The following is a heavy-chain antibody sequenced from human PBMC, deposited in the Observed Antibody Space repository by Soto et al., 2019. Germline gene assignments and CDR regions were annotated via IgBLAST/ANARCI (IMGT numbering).Heavy chain of an antibody. Sequence: QVQLVESGGGVVQPGRSLTLSCAASGFTFGSYAMHWVRQAPGKGLEWVTVISQDGSNEYYTDSVKGRFTISRDNSKNPLYPSMYSLGAEDTAVYYCARDATEYGYGWDCGQGTLFTVSS. CDR3: ARDATEYGYGWD. D-gene: IGHD5-18*01. J-gene: IGHJ4*02. V-gene: IGHV3-30-3*01. CDR2: ISQDGSNE. CDR1: GFTFGSYA.